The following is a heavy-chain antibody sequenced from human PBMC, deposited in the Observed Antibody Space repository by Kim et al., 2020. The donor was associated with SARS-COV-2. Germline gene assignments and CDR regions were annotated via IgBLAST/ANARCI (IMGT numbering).Heavy chain of an antibody. V-gene: IGHV3-9*01. J-gene: IGHJ4*02. CDR3: AKAHGAAGTEEGYYFDY. Sequence: GGSLRLSCAASGFTFGDYAMHWVRQAPGKGLEWVSCISWNSGSIGYADSVKGRFTISRDNAKNSLYLQMNSLRAEDTALYYCAKAHGAAGTEEGYYFDYWGQGTLVTVSS. CDR2: ISWNSGSI. D-gene: IGHD1-1*01. CDR1: GFTFGDYA.